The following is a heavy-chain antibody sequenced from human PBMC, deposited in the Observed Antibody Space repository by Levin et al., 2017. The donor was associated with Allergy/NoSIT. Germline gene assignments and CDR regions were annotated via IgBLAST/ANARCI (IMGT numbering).Heavy chain of an antibody. Sequence: PGGSLRLSCAASGFTFSSYAMNWVRQAPGKGLEWVSGISASGSSTFHADSVRGRFSISRDNSKNTLDLQMNSLRAEDTAVYYCAKDHRVYCRGTSCPHDCWGQGTLVTVSS. CDR2: ISASGSST. D-gene: IGHD2-2*01. J-gene: IGHJ4*02. CDR1: GFTFSSYA. V-gene: IGHV3-23*01. CDR3: AKDHRVYCRGTSCPHDC.